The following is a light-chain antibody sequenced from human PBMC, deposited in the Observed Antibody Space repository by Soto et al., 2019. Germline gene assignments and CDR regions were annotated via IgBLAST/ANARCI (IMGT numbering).Light chain of an antibody. V-gene: IGKV3-15*01. CDR2: GAS. J-gene: IGKJ1*01. CDR1: QSVSSN. CDR3: EQYNNWPVT. Sequence: EIVMTQSPATLSVSPGERATLSCRASQSVSSNLAWYQQKPGQAPRLLIYGASTRATGIPARFSGSGSGTEFTLTIRGLQSEDFAVYYCEQYNNWPVTFGQGTKVEIK.